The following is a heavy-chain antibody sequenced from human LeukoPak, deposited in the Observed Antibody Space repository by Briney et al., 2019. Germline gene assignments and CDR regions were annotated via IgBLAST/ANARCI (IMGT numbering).Heavy chain of an antibody. V-gene: IGHV1-8*01. CDR2: MNPNSGNT. CDR3: ARGRSSIVRGYYYYYMDV. D-gene: IGHD3-10*01. CDR1: GYTFTSYD. J-gene: IGHJ6*03. Sequence: ASVKVSCKASGYTFTSYDINSVRQATGQGLEWMGWMNPNSGNTGYAQKLQGRVTMTRNTSISTAYMERSSLRSEDTAVYYCARGRSSIVRGYYYYYMDVWGKGTTVTISS.